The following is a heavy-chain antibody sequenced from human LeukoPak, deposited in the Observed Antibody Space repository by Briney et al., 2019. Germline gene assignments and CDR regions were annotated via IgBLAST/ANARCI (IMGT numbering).Heavy chain of an antibody. CDR2: INPNSGGT. Sequence: ASVKVSCKASGYTFTGYYMHWVRQAPGQGLEWMGWINPNSGGTNYAQKFQGRVTMTRDTSISTAYMELSRLRSDDTAVYYCARDRLVNYAGEGAFDIWGQGTMVTVSS. CDR3: ARDRLVNYAGEGAFDI. V-gene: IGHV1-2*02. CDR1: GYTFTGYY. D-gene: IGHD2-2*01. J-gene: IGHJ3*02.